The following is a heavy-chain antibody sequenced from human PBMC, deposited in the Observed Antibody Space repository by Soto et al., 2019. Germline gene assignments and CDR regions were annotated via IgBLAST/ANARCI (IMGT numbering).Heavy chain of an antibody. J-gene: IGHJ6*02. V-gene: IGHV1-2*04. CDR1: GYTFTGYY. D-gene: IGHD2-8*01. CDR2: INPNSGGT. CDR3: ARVLMIPFSSYYYGMDV. Sequence: QVQLVQSGAEVKKPGASVKVSCKASGYTFTGYYMHWVRQAPGQGLEWMGWINPNSGGTNYAQKFQGWVTMTRDTSLSTAYMELSRLRSDDTAVYYCARVLMIPFSSYYYGMDVWGQGTTVTVSS.